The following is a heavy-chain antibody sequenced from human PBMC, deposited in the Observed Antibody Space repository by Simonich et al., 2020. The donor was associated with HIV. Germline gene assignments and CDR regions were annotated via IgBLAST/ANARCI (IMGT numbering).Heavy chain of an antibody. CDR3: ARLTAGGLGEYFQH. Sequence: QVQLQQWGAGLLKPSETLSLTCAVYGGSFSGYYWSWIRQPPGKGLAWIGEINQSGRTNYNPSLKSRVTISVDTSKNQFSLKLSSVTAADTAVYYCARLTAGGLGEYFQHWGQGTLVTVSS. J-gene: IGHJ1*01. CDR2: INQSGRT. CDR1: GGSFSGYY. V-gene: IGHV4-34*01. D-gene: IGHD6-13*01.